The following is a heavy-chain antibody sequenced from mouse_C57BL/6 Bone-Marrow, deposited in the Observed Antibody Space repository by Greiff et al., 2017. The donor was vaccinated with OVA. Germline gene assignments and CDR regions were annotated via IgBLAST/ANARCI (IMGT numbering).Heavy chain of an antibody. D-gene: IGHD1-1*01. Sequence: EVQVVESGEGLVKPEGSLKLSCAASGFTFSSYAMSWVRQTPEKRLEWVAYISSGGDYIYYADTVKGRFTISRDNARNTLYLQMSSLKSEDTAMYYCTREAYYYGTFDYWGQGTTLTVSS. J-gene: IGHJ2*01. CDR1: GFTFSSYA. CDR2: ISSGGDYI. V-gene: IGHV5-9-1*02. CDR3: TREAYYYGTFDY.